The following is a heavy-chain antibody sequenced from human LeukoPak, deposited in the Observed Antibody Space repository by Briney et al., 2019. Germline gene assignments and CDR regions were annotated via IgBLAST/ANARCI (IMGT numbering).Heavy chain of an antibody. CDR2: IYPGDSDT. D-gene: IGHD2-2*02. J-gene: IGHJ5*02. Sequence: GESLKISCKGSGYSFTSYWIGWVRQMPGKGLEWMGIIYPGDSDTRYSPSFQGQVTISADKSISTAYLQWSSLKASDTAMYYCARHLREYQLLYGFDPWGQGTLVTVSS. V-gene: IGHV5-51*01. CDR3: ARHLREYQLLYGFDP. CDR1: GYSFTSYW.